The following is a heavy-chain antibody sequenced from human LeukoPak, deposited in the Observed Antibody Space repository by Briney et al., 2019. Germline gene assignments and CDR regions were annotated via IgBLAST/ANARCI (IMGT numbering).Heavy chain of an antibody. D-gene: IGHD3-22*01. CDR3: AGRDGRGYYYDSSGQGGAFDI. Sequence: SETLSLTCTVSGGSISSYYWSWIRQPPGKGLEWIGYIYTSESTNYNPSLKSRVTISVDTSKNQFSLKLSSVTAADTAVYYCAGRDGRGYYYDSSGQGGAFDIWGQGTMVTVSS. CDR1: GGSISSYY. V-gene: IGHV4-4*09. J-gene: IGHJ3*02. CDR2: IYTSEST.